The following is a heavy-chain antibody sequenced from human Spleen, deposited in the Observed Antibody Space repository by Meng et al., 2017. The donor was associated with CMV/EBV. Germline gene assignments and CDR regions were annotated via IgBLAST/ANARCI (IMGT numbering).Heavy chain of an antibody. D-gene: IGHD3-3*01. V-gene: IGHV2-70D*14. J-gene: IGHJ4*02. Sequence: GPTLVKPTQTLTLTCTFSGTSLRTRGVRVSWIRQPPGEALEWLARSDWDDDKFYSPSLKTMLTISKDTSKNQVVLAMTNMDPVDTATYYCARDDFYSGRPFDLWGQGTLVTVSS. CDR1: GTSLRTRGVR. CDR2: SDWDDDK. CDR3: ARDDFYSGRPFDL.